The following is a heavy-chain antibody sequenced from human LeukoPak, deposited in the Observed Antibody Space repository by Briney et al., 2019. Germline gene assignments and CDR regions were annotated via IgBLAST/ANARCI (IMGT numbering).Heavy chain of an antibody. CDR1: GGSISSSNW. J-gene: IGHJ6*03. V-gene: IGHV4-4*02. Sequence: SGTLSLTCAVSGGSISSSNWWSWVRRPPGKGLEWIGEIYHSGSTNYNPSLKSRVTIPVDKSKNQFSLKLSSVTAADPAVYYCARGSGYYYYYYMDVWGKGTTVTVSS. CDR3: ARGSGYYYYYYMDV. D-gene: IGHD1-26*01. CDR2: IYHSGST.